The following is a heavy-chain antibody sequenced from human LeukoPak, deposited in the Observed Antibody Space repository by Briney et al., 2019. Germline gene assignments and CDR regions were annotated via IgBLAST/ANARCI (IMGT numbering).Heavy chain of an antibody. CDR1: GFTFSSYA. V-gene: IGHV3-30*04. CDR3: ARDRNYYDSSVGY. D-gene: IGHD3-22*01. Sequence: GGSLRLSCAASGFTFSSYAMHWVRQAPGKGLEWVAVISYDGSNKYYADSVKGRFTISRDNPKNTLYLQMNSLRAEDTAVYYCARDRNYYDSSVGYWGQGTLVTVSS. CDR2: ISYDGSNK. J-gene: IGHJ4*02.